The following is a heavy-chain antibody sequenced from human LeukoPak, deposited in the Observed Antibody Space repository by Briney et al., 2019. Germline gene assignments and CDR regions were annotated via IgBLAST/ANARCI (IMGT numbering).Heavy chain of an antibody. Sequence: GGSLRLSCAASGFTFSSYSMNWVRQAPGKGLEWVGRIKSKTDGGTTDYAAPVKGRFTISRDDSKNTLYLQMNSLKTEDTAVYYCTTGKSYDFWSGYPVRDAFDIWGQGTMVTVSS. CDR3: TTGKSYDFWSGYPVRDAFDI. CDR2: IKSKTDGGTT. CDR1: GFTFSSYS. D-gene: IGHD3-3*01. J-gene: IGHJ3*02. V-gene: IGHV3-15*01.